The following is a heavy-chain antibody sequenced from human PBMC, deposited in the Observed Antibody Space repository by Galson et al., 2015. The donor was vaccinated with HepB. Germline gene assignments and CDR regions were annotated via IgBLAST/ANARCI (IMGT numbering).Heavy chain of an antibody. Sequence: SLRLSCAASGFTFSDFYMSWIRQAPGKELEWVSLISSSGYTIYYADSVKGRFTISRDNAKNSLYLQINSLRAEDTAVYYCARTYYDFWSGVDAFDIWGQGTVLTVSS. CDR1: GFTFSDFY. CDR2: ISSSGYTI. CDR3: ARTYYDFWSGVDAFDI. D-gene: IGHD3-3*01. J-gene: IGHJ3*02. V-gene: IGHV3-11*01.